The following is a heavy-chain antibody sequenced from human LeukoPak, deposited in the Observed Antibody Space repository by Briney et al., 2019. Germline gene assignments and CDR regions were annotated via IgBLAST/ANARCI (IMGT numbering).Heavy chain of an antibody. CDR1: GYTFTSYG. Sequence: GASVKVSCKASGYTFTSYGFSWVRQAPGQGLEWMGWVSAYNGDTNHAQKVQGRVTMTTDTSTRTAYMELRGLRSDDTAVYYCARIAQQHLARHFDFWGQGTLVTVSS. V-gene: IGHV1-18*04. D-gene: IGHD6-13*01. CDR3: ARIAQQHLARHFDF. CDR2: VSAYNGDT. J-gene: IGHJ4*02.